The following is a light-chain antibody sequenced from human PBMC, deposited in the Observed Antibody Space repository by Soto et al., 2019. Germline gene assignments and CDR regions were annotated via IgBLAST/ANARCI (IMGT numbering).Light chain of an antibody. CDR1: GSDIGAYNF. V-gene: IGLV2-8*01. Sequence: QSVLAQPPSASGSPGQSGTISFTGSGSDIGAYNFVSWYQQHPGKVPKLMIFGVTERPSGVPDRFSGSKSGNTASLTVSGLQADDEAVYYCYSYAGRNIWVFGGGTQLTVL. J-gene: IGLJ3*02. CDR2: GVT. CDR3: YSYAGRNIWV.